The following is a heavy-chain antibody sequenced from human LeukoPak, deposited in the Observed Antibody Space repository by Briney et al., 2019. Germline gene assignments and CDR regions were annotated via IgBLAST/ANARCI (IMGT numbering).Heavy chain of an antibody. CDR1: GFTFSSYW. D-gene: IGHD2-2*01. V-gene: IGHV3-74*01. CDR2: INSDGSST. CDR3: ARERDCSSTSCYSWWFDP. J-gene: IGHJ5*02. Sequence: GGSLGLSCAASGFTFSSYWMHWVRQAPGKGLVWVSRINSDGSSTSYADSVKGRFTISRDNAKNTLYLQMNSLRAEDTAVYYCARERDCSSTSCYSWWFDPWGQGTLVTVSS.